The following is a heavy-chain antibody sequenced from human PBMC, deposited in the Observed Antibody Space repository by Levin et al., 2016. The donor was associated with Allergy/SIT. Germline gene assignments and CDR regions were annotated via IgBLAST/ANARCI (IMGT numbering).Heavy chain of an antibody. CDR3: ARQNSRISYSLD. CDR2: FYYSGST. V-gene: IGHV4-39*01. D-gene: IGHD2-15*01. CDR1: GGSISSSSYY. Sequence: SETLSLTCTVSGGSISSSSYYWGWIRQPPGKGLEWIGSFYYSGSTYYNPSLKSRVTISVDTSKNQFSLKLSSVTAADTAVYYCARQNSRISYSLDWGQGTLVTVSS. J-gene: IGHJ4*02.